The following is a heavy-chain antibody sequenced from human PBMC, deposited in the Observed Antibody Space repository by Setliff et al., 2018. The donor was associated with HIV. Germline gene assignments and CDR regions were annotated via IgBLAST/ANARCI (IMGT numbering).Heavy chain of an antibody. J-gene: IGHJ6*03. Sequence: GGSLRLSCAASGFIFNNYDMNWVRQAPGKGPEWVSSITTDSNYIYYADSVKGRFTIYRDNAKNSLYLQMNSLRAEDTAVYYCARHGGYYYYYMDVWGKGTTVTVSS. CDR3: ARHGGYYYYYMDV. CDR1: GFIFNNYD. V-gene: IGHV3-21*01. D-gene: IGHD3-16*01. CDR2: ITTDSNYI.